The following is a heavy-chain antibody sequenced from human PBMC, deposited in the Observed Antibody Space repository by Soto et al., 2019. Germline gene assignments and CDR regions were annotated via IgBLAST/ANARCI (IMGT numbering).Heavy chain of an antibody. D-gene: IGHD6-25*01. Sequence: PGGSLRLSCAASGFTFSSYGMHWVRQAPGKGLEWVAVISYDGSNKYYADSVKGRFTISRDNSKNTLYLQMNSLRAEDTAVYYCAKDRTPSASGMDVWGQGTTVTVSS. CDR2: ISYDGSNK. CDR3: AKDRTPSASGMDV. V-gene: IGHV3-30*18. J-gene: IGHJ6*02. CDR1: GFTFSSYG.